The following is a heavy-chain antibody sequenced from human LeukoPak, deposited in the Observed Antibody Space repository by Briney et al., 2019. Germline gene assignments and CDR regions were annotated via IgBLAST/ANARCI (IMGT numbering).Heavy chain of an antibody. CDR3: AGQYYDFWSGYFPLDY. V-gene: IGHV4-34*01. J-gene: IGHJ4*02. D-gene: IGHD3-3*01. CDR1: GGSFSGYY. Sequence: PSETLSLTCAVYGGSFSGYYWSWIRQPPGKGLEWIGEINHSGSTYYNPSLKSRVTISVDTSKNQFSLKLSSVTAADTAVYYCAGQYYDFWSGYFPLDYWGQGTLVTVSS. CDR2: INHSGST.